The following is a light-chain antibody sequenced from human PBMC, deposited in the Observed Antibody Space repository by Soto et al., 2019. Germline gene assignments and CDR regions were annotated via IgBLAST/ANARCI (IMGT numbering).Light chain of an antibody. Sequence: QSVLTQPRSVSGSPGQSVTISCTGTSSDVGGYNYVSWYQQHPGKAPKLMIYDVTKRPSGVPDRFSGSKSGNTASLTISGLQAEDGGDYYRRSFGGTLYGFGTGAKVTVL. J-gene: IGLJ1*01. CDR2: DVT. CDR3: RSFGGTLYG. V-gene: IGLV2-11*01. CDR1: SSDVGGYNY.